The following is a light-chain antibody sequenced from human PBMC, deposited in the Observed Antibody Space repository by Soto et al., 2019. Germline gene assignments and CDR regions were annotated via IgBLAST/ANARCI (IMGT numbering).Light chain of an antibody. Sequence: QSVLTQPPSASGTPGQRVTIPCAGSSSNIGSNTVNWYQQLPGTAPKLLIYSNDQRPSGVPDRFSGSKSGTSASLAISGLQSDDEADYYCAAWDDSLNGYVFGTGTKVTV. V-gene: IGLV1-44*01. CDR3: AAWDDSLNGYV. CDR2: SND. J-gene: IGLJ1*01. CDR1: SSNIGSNT.